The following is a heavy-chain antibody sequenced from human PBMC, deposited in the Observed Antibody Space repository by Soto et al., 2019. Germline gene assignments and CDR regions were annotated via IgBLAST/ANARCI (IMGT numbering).Heavy chain of an antibody. CDR2: MNPINGAT. J-gene: IGHJ6*02. V-gene: IGHV1-8*02. D-gene: IGHD6-13*01. Sequence: SVKVSCKASGYDFTAYDINWVRHASWQGLEWMGWMNPINGATGSARRFQGRVSMTRNTATGTAYLELTSLRSDDTAVYYCGRGPSPRAPAGGTPYYYAMDVWGQGTTVTVSS. CDR3: GRGPSPRAPAGGTPYYYAMDV. CDR1: GYDFTAYD.